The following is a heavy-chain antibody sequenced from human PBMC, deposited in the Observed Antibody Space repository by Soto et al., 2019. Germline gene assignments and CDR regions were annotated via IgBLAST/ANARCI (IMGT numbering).Heavy chain of an antibody. CDR1: GYTFTSYD. V-gene: IGHV1-8*01. CDR3: ARVHYDFWSGYSAYDY. J-gene: IGHJ4*02. D-gene: IGHD3-3*01. CDR2: MNPNSGNT. Sequence: QVQLVQSGAEVKKPGASVKVSCKASGYTFTSYDITWVRQATGQGLEWMGWMNPNSGNTGYAQKFQGRGTMTRNTSISTAYMELGSLRSEDTAVYYCARVHYDFWSGYSAYDYWGQGTLVTVSS.